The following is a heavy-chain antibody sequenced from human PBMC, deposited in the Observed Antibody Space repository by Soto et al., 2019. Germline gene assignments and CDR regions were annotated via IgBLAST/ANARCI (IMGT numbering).Heavy chain of an antibody. Sequence: QVHLVESGGGVVQPGRSLRLSCAASGFTFGSYGMHWVRQAPGKGLEWVTVISYDGRNTYYVDSVKGRFTISRDNSKNTLYLQLNSLRLEATAVYHCARGGNQRSPYWYIDLWGRGTLVTVSS. J-gene: IGHJ2*01. CDR3: ARGGNQRSPYWYIDL. CDR1: GFTFGSYG. D-gene: IGHD3-16*01. V-gene: IGHV3-30*03. CDR2: ISYDGRNT.